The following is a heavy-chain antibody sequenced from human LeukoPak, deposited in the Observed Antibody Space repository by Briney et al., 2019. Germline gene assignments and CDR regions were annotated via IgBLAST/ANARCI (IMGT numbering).Heavy chain of an antibody. CDR1: GFTFSNYN. J-gene: IGHJ3*02. CDR2: ISGSGTYI. D-gene: IGHD3-3*01. Sequence: GGSLRLSCVASGFTFSNYNMNWVREAPGEGLEWVSSISGSGTYISYADPLKGRFTISRDNAKNSLYLQMNSLRAEDTAVYYCARDPYYDFWSDYGTEAFDIWGQGTMVTVSS. V-gene: IGHV3-21*01. CDR3: ARDPYYDFWSDYGTEAFDI.